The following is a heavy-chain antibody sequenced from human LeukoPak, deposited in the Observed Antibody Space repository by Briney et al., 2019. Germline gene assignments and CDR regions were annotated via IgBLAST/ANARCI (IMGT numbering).Heavy chain of an antibody. CDR2: IYTSGTT. CDR3: ARLRSTYWYFDL. Sequence: SETLSLTCAVYGGSFSGYYWSWIRQPAGKGLEWIGRIYTSGTTYYNPSLKSRVTMSVDTSKNQFSLKLSSVTAADTAVYYCARLRSTYWYFDLWGRGTLVTVSS. CDR1: GGSFSGYY. J-gene: IGHJ2*01. V-gene: IGHV4-59*10. D-gene: IGHD4-17*01.